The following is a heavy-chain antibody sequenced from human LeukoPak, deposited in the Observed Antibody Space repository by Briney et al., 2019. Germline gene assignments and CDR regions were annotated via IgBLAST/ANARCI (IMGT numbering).Heavy chain of an antibody. CDR2: IYYSGST. Sequence: SETLSLTCTVSGGSISSYYWSWIRQPPGKGLEWIGYIYYSGSTNYNPSLKSRVTISVDTSKNQFSLKLSSVTAADTAVYYCAINGGSSNFDYWGQGTLVTVSS. V-gene: IGHV4-59*12. CDR1: GGSISSYY. J-gene: IGHJ4*02. CDR3: AINGGSSNFDY. D-gene: IGHD1-26*01.